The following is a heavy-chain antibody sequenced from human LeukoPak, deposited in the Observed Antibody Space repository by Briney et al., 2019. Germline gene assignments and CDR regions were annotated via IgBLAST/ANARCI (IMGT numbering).Heavy chain of an antibody. CDR2: ISGSGGST. Sequence: GGSLRLSCAASGFTFSSYAMSWVRQAPGKGLEWVTAISGSGGSTYYADSVKGRFTISRDNSKNTLYLQMNSLRAEDTAVYYCAKDRILWRVGATIVDYWGQGTLVTVSS. CDR1: GFTFSSYA. V-gene: IGHV3-23*01. J-gene: IGHJ4*02. D-gene: IGHD1-26*01. CDR3: AKDRILWRVGATIVDY.